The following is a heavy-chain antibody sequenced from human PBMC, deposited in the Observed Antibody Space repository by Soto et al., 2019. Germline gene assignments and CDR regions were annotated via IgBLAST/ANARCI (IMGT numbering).Heavy chain of an antibody. CDR2: IFPGDSDI. CDR3: ARSSSSYHGSLDV. D-gene: IGHD3-22*01. Sequence: GESLMISCKGSGYSFTSYWIGWVRQMPGKGLEWMGTIFPGDSDIRYSPPFQGQVTISVDKSISTAYLQWSSLKASDTATYFCARSSSSYHGSLDVWGQGTTVTVSS. J-gene: IGHJ6*02. CDR1: GYSFTSYW. V-gene: IGHV5-51*01.